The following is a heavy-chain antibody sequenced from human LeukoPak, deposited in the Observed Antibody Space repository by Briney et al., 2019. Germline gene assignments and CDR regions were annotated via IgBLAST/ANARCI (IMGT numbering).Heavy chain of an antibody. Sequence: KTSETLSLTRTVSGGSISSSSYYWGWIRQPPGKGLEWIGSIYYSGSTYYNPSLKSRVTISVDTSKNQFSLKLSSVTAADTAVYHCARPAMVDTAMVTGWGQGTLVTVSS. CDR3: ARPAMVDTAMVTG. V-gene: IGHV4-39*01. J-gene: IGHJ4*02. CDR2: IYYSGST. CDR1: GGSISSSSYY. D-gene: IGHD5-18*01.